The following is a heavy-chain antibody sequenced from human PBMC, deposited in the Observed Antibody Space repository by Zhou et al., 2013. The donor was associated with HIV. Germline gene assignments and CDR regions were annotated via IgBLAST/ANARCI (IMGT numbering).Heavy chain of an antibody. V-gene: IGHV1-69*01. D-gene: IGHD2-2*01. CDR1: EGTFTSYV. CDR3: ARGRIPGSGYYYGMDV. J-gene: IGHJ6*01. Sequence: GSSVKVSCKASEGTFTSYVISWVRQAPGQGLEWMGWIIPVFGTTKYAQNFQDRVTITADESATTVYMELSSLRSDDMAVYYCARGRIPGSGYYYGMDVWGQGTTVTVSS. CDR2: IIPVFGTT.